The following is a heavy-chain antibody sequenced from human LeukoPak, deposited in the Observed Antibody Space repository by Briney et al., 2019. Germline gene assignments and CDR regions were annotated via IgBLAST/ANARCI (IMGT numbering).Heavy chain of an antibody. V-gene: IGHV3-23*01. CDR3: AKGGYCSSTSCYVGWFDP. CDR1: GFTFSSYV. D-gene: IGHD2-2*01. Sequence: PGGSLRLSCAASGFTFSSYVMNWVRQAPGKGLEWVSFISGGGGSTYYADSVKGRFTISRDNSKSTLFLQMNSLRAEDTAVYYCAKGGYCSSTSCYVGWFDPWGQGTLVTVSS. CDR2: ISGGGGST. J-gene: IGHJ5*02.